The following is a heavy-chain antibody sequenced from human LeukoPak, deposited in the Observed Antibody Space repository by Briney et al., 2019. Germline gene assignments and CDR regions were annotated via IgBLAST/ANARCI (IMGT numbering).Heavy chain of an antibody. J-gene: IGHJ4*02. Sequence: GGSLRLSCAASGFTFSSHSMTWVRQAPGKGLEWVANIKQDGSQKYYVDSVKGRFTISRDNANNLLYLQMNSLRAEDTAVYYCARESFAARWDWGQGTLVTVSS. CDR2: IKQDGSQK. D-gene: IGHD6-6*01. V-gene: IGHV3-7*01. CDR3: ARESFAARWD. CDR1: GFTFSSHS.